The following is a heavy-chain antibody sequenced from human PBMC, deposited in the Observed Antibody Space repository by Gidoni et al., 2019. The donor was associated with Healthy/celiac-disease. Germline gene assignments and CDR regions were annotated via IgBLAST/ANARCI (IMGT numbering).Heavy chain of an antibody. D-gene: IGHD2-2*01. CDR3: ARDGFLFNQNYYYYGMDV. Sequence: EVQLVESGGGLVQPGGSLRLSCAASGFTFSSYSMNWVRQAPGKGLEWVSYISSSSSTIYYADSVKGRFTISRDNAKNSLYLQMNSLRAEDTAVYYCARDGFLFNQNYYYYGMDVWGQGTTVTVSS. V-gene: IGHV3-48*01. J-gene: IGHJ6*02. CDR1: GFTFSSYS. CDR2: ISSSSSTI.